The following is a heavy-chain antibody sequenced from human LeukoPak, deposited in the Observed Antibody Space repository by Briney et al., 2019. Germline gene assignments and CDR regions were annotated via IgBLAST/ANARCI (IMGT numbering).Heavy chain of an antibody. J-gene: IGHJ4*02. CDR1: GYTFTGYY. CDR3: ARTKKHSSGMYYFDY. CDR2: VNPNSGGT. V-gene: IGHV1-2*02. D-gene: IGHD6-19*01. Sequence: GASVKVSCKTPGYTFTGYYIHWVRQAPGQGLEWMGWVNPNSGGTHCAQKFQGRVTMTRDTSINTVYMALNWLTSDDTAVYYCARTKKHSSGMYYFDYWGQGTLVTVSS.